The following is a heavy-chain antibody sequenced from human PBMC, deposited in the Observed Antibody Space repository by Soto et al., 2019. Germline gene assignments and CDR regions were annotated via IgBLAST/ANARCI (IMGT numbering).Heavy chain of an antibody. V-gene: IGHV4-59*01. CDR3: AGRASRYYYDSSGYFDY. D-gene: IGHD3-22*01. Sequence: SETLSLTCTFSGGSISSYYWSWIRQPPGKGLEWIGYIYYSGSTNYNPSLKSRVTISVDTSKNQFSLKLSSVTAADTAVYYCAGRASRYYYDSSGYFDYWGQGTLVTVSS. CDR2: IYYSGST. J-gene: IGHJ4*02. CDR1: GGSISSYY.